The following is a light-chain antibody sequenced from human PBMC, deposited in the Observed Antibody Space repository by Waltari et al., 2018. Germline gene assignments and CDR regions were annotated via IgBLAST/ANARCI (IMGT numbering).Light chain of an antibody. Sequence: EIVLTQSPATLSLSPGERATLSCRASQNIGTYLAWYQQKPGQAPRLLIYDVSYRSTGIPARVSGSGSGTDFTLTISSLEPEDFAVYYCKQRSEWPLTFGGGTKVEVK. J-gene: IGKJ4*01. CDR1: QNIGTY. CDR2: DVS. CDR3: KQRSEWPLT. V-gene: IGKV3-11*01.